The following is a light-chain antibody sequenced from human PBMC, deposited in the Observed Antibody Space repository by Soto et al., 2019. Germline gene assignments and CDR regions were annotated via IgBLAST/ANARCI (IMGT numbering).Light chain of an antibody. J-gene: IGKJ5*01. CDR2: DAS. Sequence: DIELTQSPAPLSSSAGERATLSCRSSQSVSSYLAWYQHQPGQAPKLLIYDASSRATGVPARFSGSGSGTEFTPPISSLEPDDFAIYYCQQRSNWPPISFGQGTRLEI. CDR3: QQRSNWPPIS. V-gene: IGKV3-11*01. CDR1: QSVSSY.